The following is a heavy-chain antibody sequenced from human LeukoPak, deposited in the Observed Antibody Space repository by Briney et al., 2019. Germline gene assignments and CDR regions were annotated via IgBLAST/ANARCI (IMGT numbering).Heavy chain of an antibody. CDR3: ARDGGNSLEGAFDI. D-gene: IGHD4-23*01. V-gene: IGHV4-39*02. CDR1: GVSISSSNSY. J-gene: IGHJ3*02. CDR2: IYYSGNT. Sequence: SETLSLTCTVSGVSISSSNSYWGWIRQPPGKGLKWIGSIYYSGNTYYNASLKSQVSISIDTSKNQFSLRLTSVTAADTAVYYCARDGGNSLEGAFDIWGQGTMVTVSS.